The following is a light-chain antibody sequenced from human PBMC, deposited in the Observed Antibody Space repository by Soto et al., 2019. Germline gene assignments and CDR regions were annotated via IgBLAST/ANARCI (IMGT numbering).Light chain of an antibody. J-gene: IGKJ1*01. V-gene: IGKV1-5*03. CDR1: QSISNW. Sequence: DIQMTQSPSTLSASVGDRVTITCRASQSISNWLAWYQQKPGKAPNLLIYKASTLKSGVPSRFSGSGSGTEFTLTISSLQPDDSATYYCQQYNVYWTFGQGTKVEIK. CDR3: QQYNVYWT. CDR2: KAS.